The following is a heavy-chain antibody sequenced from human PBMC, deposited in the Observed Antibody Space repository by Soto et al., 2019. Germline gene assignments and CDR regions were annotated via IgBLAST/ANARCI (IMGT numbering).Heavy chain of an antibody. CDR2: ISGSGGST. V-gene: IGHV3-23*01. D-gene: IGHD6-13*01. Sequence: GGSLRLSCAASGFTFSSYAMSWVRQAPGKGLEWVSAISGSGGSTYYADSVKGRFTISRDNSKNTLYLQMNSLRAEDTAVYYCAKDRWSSSSWAPPFDYWGQGTLVTVSS. J-gene: IGHJ4*02. CDR3: AKDRWSSSSWAPPFDY. CDR1: GFTFSSYA.